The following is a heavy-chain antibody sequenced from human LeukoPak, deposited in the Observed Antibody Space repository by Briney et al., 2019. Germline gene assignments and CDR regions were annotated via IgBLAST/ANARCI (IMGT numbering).Heavy chain of an antibody. CDR1: GGSITSSSYY. CDR3: ARQREDCGGDCYLDY. J-gene: IGHJ4*02. CDR2: IYYSGST. Sequence: SETLSLTCTVSGGSITSSSYYWGWIRQPPGKGLEWLGSIYYSGSTYYNPSLKSRVTISVDTSKNQFSLKLSSVTAADTAVYYCARQREDCGGDCYLDYWGQGTLVTVSS. D-gene: IGHD2-21*02. V-gene: IGHV4-39*01.